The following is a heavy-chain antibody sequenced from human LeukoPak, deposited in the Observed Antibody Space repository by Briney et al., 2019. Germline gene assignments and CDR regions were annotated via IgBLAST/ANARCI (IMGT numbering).Heavy chain of an antibody. Sequence: ASVTFSCKASGYTFTGYYMHWVRQAPGQGLEWMGWINPNSGGTNYAQKFQGRVTMTRDTSISTAYMELSRLRSDDTAVYYCARDGGIGSGYDYDYWGQGTLVTVSS. D-gene: IGHD5-12*01. J-gene: IGHJ4*02. CDR1: GYTFTGYY. V-gene: IGHV1-2*02. CDR3: ARDGGIGSGYDYDY. CDR2: INPNSGGT.